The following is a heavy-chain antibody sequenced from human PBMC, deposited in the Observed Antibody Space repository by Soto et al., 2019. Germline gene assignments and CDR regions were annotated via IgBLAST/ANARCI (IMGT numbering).Heavy chain of an antibody. D-gene: IGHD3-3*01. Sequence: SETLSLACAVYVGSFNGYYWNWIRQPPGKGLEWIGEINHTGVTHYNPSLKSRVTMSVDTSKNQFSLRLSSVTAADTAIYYCATRITVFGLLIPPFDPWGQGTQVTVSS. CDR2: INHTGVT. CDR3: ATRITVFGLLIPPFDP. J-gene: IGHJ5*02. CDR1: VGSFNGYY. V-gene: IGHV4-34*01.